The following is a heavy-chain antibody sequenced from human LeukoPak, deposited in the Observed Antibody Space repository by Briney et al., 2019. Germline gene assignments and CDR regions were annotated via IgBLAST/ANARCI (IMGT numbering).Heavy chain of an antibody. CDR2: IYYSGST. CDR1: GGSISSSSYY. CDR3: ASVRRGFGESSKYYAYYYMGV. V-gene: IGHV4-39*01. Sequence: SETLSPTCTVSGGSISSSSYYWGWIRRPPGKGLEWIGNIYYSGSTYYNPSLKSRVTISLDTSKNQFSLKLSPVTAADTDVYYCASVRRGFGESSKYYAYYYMGVWGKGTTVTISS. J-gene: IGHJ6*03. D-gene: IGHD3-10*01.